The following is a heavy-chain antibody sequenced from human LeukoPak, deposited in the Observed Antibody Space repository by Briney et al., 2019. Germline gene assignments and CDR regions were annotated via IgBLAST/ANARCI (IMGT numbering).Heavy chain of an antibody. D-gene: IGHD2-2*01. CDR1: GFTVSSNY. V-gene: IGHV3-53*01. CDR2: IYSGGST. CDR3: ARGVLGYCSSTSCSEYFQH. J-gene: IGHJ1*01. Sequence: PGGSLRLSCAASGFTVSSNYMSWVRQAPGKGLEWVSVIYSGGSTYYADSVKGRFTISRDNSKNTLYLQMNSLRAEDTAVYYCARGVLGYCSSTSCSEYFQHWGQGTLVTVSS.